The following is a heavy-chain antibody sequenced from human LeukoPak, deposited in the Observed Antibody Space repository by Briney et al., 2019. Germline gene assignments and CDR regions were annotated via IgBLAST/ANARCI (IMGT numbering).Heavy chain of an antibody. D-gene: IGHD3-22*01. CDR3: ARVGREGIVVVIRHSNWFDP. V-gene: IGHV4-34*01. CDR2: INHSGST. CDR1: GGSISSYY. Sequence: PSETLSLTCTVSGGSISSYYWSWIRQPPGKGLEWIGEINHSGSTNYNPSLKSRVTISVDTSKNQFSLKLSSVTAADTAVYYCARVGREGIVVVIRHSNWFDPWGQGTLVTVSS. J-gene: IGHJ5*02.